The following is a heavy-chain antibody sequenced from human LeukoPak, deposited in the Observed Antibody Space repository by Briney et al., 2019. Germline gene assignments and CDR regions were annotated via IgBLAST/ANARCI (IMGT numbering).Heavy chain of an antibody. J-gene: IGHJ4*02. V-gene: IGHV3-7*03. CDR3: AKYFPSVVTYFDY. D-gene: IGHD2/OR15-2a*01. CDR2: IKQDGSEK. CDR1: GFTFSSYW. Sequence: GGSLRLSCAASGFTFSSYWMSWVRQAPGKGLEWVANIKQDGSEKYYVDSVKGRFTISRDNAKNSLYLQMNSLRAEDTAVYYCAKYFPSVVTYFDYWGQGTLVTVSS.